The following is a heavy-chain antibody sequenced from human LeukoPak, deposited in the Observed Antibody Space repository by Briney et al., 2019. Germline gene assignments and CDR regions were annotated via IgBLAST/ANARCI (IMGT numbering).Heavy chain of an antibody. J-gene: IGHJ5*02. V-gene: IGHV1-69*13. D-gene: IGHD6-13*01. CDR1: GYTFTGYY. Sequence: ASVKVSCKASGYTFTGYYMHWVRQAPGQGLEWMGGIIPIFRTGHYAERFQGRVTITADESTSTVYMELGSLRSEDTAVYYCARGGIAAGGTLKFDPWGQGTLVTVSS. CDR3: ARGGIAAGGTLKFDP. CDR2: IIPIFRTG.